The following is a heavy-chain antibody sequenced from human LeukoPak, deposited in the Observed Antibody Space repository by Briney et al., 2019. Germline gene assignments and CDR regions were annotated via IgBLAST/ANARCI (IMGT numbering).Heavy chain of an antibody. V-gene: IGHV3-30-3*01. CDR2: ISYDGSNK. CDR1: GFTFSSYA. CDR3: ARVPLGGGFYDFWSGYDPYYDFGMDV. D-gene: IGHD3-3*01. J-gene: IGHJ6*02. Sequence: GGSLRLSCAASGFTFSSYAMHWVRQAPGKGLEWVGVISYDGSNKYYAYSVKGRFTISRDNSKNTMYLQMNSLRAEVTAVYYCARVPLGGGFYDFWSGYDPYYDFGMDVWGQGTTVTVSS.